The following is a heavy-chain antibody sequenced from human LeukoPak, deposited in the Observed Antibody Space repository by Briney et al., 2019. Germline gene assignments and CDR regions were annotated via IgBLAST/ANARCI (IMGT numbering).Heavy chain of an antibody. CDR1: GYTFTSYG. V-gene: IGHV1-18*04. CDR3: ARDRRSSGDSDAFDI. D-gene: IGHD6-19*01. J-gene: IGHJ3*02. Sequence: ASVKVSCKASGYTFTSYGIIWVRQAPGQGLEWMGWISAYNGNTNYAQKLQGRVTMTTDTSTSIAYMELRSLRSDDTAVYYCARDRRSSGDSDAFDIWGQGTMVTVSS. CDR2: ISAYNGNT.